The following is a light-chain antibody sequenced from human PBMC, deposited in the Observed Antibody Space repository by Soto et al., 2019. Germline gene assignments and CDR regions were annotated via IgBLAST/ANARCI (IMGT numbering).Light chain of an antibody. V-gene: IGKV3-20*01. CDR3: QQYGRAPLT. J-gene: IGKJ4*01. CDR2: GAS. CDR1: QSVDSDF. Sequence: EIVLTQSPGTLSLSPGERATLSCRASQSVDSDFLAWHQQRPGQAPRLLIHGASSRATGVPDRFSGSGSGTEFTLTISGLEPEDFAVYYCQQYGRAPLTFGGGTKVEIK.